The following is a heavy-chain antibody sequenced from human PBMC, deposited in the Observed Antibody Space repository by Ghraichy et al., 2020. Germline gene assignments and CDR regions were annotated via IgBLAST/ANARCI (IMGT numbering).Heavy chain of an antibody. CDR2: INPNSGGT. D-gene: IGHD6-19*01. CDR3: ARDGYSSGCTDY. CDR1: GYTFTGSY. J-gene: IGHJ4*02. V-gene: IGHV1-2*02. Sequence: ASVKVSCKASGYTFTGSYMHWVRQAPGQGLEWMGWINPNSGGTNYAQKFQGRVTMTRDTSISTAYMELSRLRSDDTAVYYCARDGYSSGCTDYWGQGTLVTVSS.